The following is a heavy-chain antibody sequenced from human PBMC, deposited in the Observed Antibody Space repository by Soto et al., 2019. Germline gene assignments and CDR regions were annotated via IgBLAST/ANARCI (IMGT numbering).Heavy chain of an antibody. J-gene: IGHJ6*03. CDR3: ARGDCSSTSCYRYYYYMDV. V-gene: IGHV1-69*02. CDR1: GGTFSSYT. D-gene: IGHD2-2*01. Sequence: SVKVSCKASGGTFSSYTISWVRQAPGQGLEWMGRIIPILGMANYAQKFQGRVTITADKSTSTAYMELSSLRSEDTAVYYCARGDCSSTSCYRYYYYMDVWGKGTTVTVSS. CDR2: IIPILGMA.